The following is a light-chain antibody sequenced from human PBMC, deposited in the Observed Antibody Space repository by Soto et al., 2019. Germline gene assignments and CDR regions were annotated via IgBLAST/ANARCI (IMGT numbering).Light chain of an antibody. CDR2: AAS. Sequence: DIQMTQSPSSLYASVGDRVIITCRTSQSISSYLNWYQQKPGKAPRLLIYAASSLQRGVPSRYSGRRSGTYFTLLISSLQPEDFATYYCQQSYGTPNTFGQATQLEIK. V-gene: IGKV1-39*01. J-gene: IGKJ2*01. CDR1: QSISSY. CDR3: QQSYGTPNT.